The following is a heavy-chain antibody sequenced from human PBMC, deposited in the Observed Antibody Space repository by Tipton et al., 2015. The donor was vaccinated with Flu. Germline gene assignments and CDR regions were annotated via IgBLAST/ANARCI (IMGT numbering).Heavy chain of an antibody. CDR1: GFTFNNYA. D-gene: IGHD6-19*01. CDR3: AKDSWQWLRPPWFDI. CDR2: VSGSAGGP. V-gene: IGHV3-23*01. J-gene: IGHJ3*02. Sequence: SLRLSCAASGFTFNNYAMNWVRQAPGKGLEWVSAVSGSAGGPNYADSVKGRFTISRDNAKNSLFLQMNSLRAEDTALYYCAKDSWQWLRPPWFDIWGQGTMVTVSS.